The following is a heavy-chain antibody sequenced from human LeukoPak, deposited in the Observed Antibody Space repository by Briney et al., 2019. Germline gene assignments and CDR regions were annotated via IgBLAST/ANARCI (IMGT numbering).Heavy chain of an antibody. CDR1: GFTFSTYG. D-gene: IGHD5-18*01. Sequence: GRSLRLSCAASGFTFSTYGIHWVRQAPGKGLEWVAVISYDGTNKYYADSVKGRFTISRDNSKNTLYLQMNSLRDEDTAVYYCAKGRSLGYSYGLLDCWGQSTLLTVSS. CDR2: ISYDGTNK. CDR3: AKGRSLGYSYGLLDC. V-gene: IGHV3-30*18. J-gene: IGHJ4*02.